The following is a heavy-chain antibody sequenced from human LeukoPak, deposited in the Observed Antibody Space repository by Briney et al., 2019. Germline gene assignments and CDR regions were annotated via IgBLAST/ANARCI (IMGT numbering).Heavy chain of an antibody. Sequence: PSETLSLTCTVSGDSITSFYWNWVRQSPEKGLEWIGYIHHTGKNYYNPSLKSRITMSVDTSRSQFFLKLSSVTAADTAVYHCAKWHERLLVFDSWGQGVLVTVSS. CDR2: IHHTGKN. CDR1: GDSITSFY. D-gene: IGHD1-1*01. CDR3: AKWHERLLVFDS. J-gene: IGHJ4*02. V-gene: IGHV4-59*01.